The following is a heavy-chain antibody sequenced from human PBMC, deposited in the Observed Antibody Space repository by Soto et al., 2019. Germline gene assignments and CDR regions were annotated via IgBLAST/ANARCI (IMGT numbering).Heavy chain of an antibody. V-gene: IGHV4-34*01. D-gene: IGHD2-8*02. J-gene: IGHJ6*02. CDR2: LNHSGST. CDR3: ARGKRGTARDYYYGMDV. Sequence: PSETLSLTCAVYGGSFRGYYWSWIRQPPGKGLEWIGVLNHSGSTNYNPSLKSRVTISVDTSKNQFSLKLSSVTAADTAVYYCARGKRGTARDYYYGMDVWGQGTTV. CDR1: GGSFRGYY.